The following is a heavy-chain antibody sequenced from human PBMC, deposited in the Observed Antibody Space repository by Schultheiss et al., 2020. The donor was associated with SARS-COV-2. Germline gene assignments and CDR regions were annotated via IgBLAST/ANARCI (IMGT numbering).Heavy chain of an antibody. CDR1: GFSISDHN. Sequence: GGSLRLSCTASGFSISDHNLNWVRQAPGKGLEWVSSMDNSSDSIYYTDLVKGRFTISRDNAKNSLYLQMSSLRAEDTAVYYCARDRIPGIGAFNIWGHGTLVTVSS. CDR3: ARDRIPGIGAFNI. V-gene: IGHV3-21*06. CDR2: MDNSSDSI. J-gene: IGHJ3*02.